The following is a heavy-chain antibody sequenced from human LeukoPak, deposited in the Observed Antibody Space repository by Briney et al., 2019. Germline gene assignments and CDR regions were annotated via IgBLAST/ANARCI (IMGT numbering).Heavy chain of an antibody. Sequence: SETLSLTCAVSGDSISSSNWWSWVRQPPGKGLEWIGEIYHRGSTNYNPSLKSRVTISVDESKNQFSLKLSSVTAADTAVYYCARDKRGITMVRGVIDNYYYYGMDVWGQGTTVTVSS. V-gene: IGHV4-4*02. CDR1: GDSISSSNW. CDR3: ARDKRGITMVRGVIDNYYYYGMDV. D-gene: IGHD3-10*01. J-gene: IGHJ6*02. CDR2: IYHRGST.